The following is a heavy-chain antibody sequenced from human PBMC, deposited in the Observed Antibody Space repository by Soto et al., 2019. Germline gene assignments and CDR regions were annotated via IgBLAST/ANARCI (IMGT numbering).Heavy chain of an antibody. CDR1: GDSISSGTYS. V-gene: IGHV4-30-2*06. CDR3: ARDRAATYYYGMDV. J-gene: IGHJ6*02. CDR2: INHSGST. D-gene: IGHD2-15*01. Sequence: QLQLQESGSGLVKPSQTLSLTCAVSGDSISSGTYSWSWIRQSPGKGLEWIGYINHSGSTYYNPSLKSRVTRSVDRSKTQFSLKLSSVTAADTAVYYCARDRAATYYYGMDVWAQGSTVTVSS.